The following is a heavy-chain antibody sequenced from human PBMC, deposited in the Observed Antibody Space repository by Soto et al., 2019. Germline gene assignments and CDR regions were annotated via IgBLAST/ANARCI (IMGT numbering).Heavy chain of an antibody. CDR2: ISGSGGST. V-gene: IGHV3-23*01. CDR3: AKDVTMIVVVSLNY. Sequence: GGSLRLSCAASGFTFSSYAMSWVRQAPGKGLEWVSAISGSGGSTYYADSVKGRFTISRDNSKNTLYLQMNSLRAEDTAVYYCAKDVTMIVVVSLNYWGQGTLVTVSS. CDR1: GFTFSSYA. D-gene: IGHD3-22*01. J-gene: IGHJ4*02.